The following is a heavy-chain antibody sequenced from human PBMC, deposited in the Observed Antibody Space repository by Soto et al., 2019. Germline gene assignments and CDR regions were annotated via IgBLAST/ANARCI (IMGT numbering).Heavy chain of an antibody. V-gene: IGHV4-59*01. J-gene: IGHJ6*03. CDR1: GGSISTYY. Sequence: PSETLSLTCTVSGGSISTYYWSWVRQPPGKGLEWIGYVYYSGSTNYNPSLKSRVTISVDTSKNQFSLKLTSVTAADTAMYYCARGGRSAYYCYMGVWGKGTTGTVSS. CDR2: VYYSGST. CDR3: ARGGRSAYYCYMGV.